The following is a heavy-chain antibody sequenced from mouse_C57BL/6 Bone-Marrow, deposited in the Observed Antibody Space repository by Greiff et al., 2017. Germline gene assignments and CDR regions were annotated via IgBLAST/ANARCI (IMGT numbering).Heavy chain of an antibody. J-gene: IGHJ1*03. CDR3: ARVADGYWYFDV. CDR2: ISDGGSYT. V-gene: IGHV5-4*01. Sequence: EVQLVESGGGLVKPGGSLKLSCAASGFTFSSYAMSWVRQTPEKRLEWVATISDGGSYTYYPDNVKGRFTISRDNAKNNLYLQMSHLKSEDTAMYYCARVADGYWYFDVWGTGTTVTVSS. CDR1: GFTFSSYA.